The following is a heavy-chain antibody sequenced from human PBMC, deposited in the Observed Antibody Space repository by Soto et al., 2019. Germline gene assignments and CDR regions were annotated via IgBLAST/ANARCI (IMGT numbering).Heavy chain of an antibody. CDR3: AKDMGQWLLKYFEY. V-gene: IGHV3-23*01. CDR2: ISGSGGST. D-gene: IGHD6-19*01. Sequence: VGSLRLSCASSVFTFSSYAMSCVRHAPGKGLEWVSAISGSGGSTYYADSVKGRFTISRDNSKNTLYLQMNSLRAEDTAVYYCAKDMGQWLLKYFEYWGQGTLVNVSS. J-gene: IGHJ4*02. CDR1: VFTFSSYA.